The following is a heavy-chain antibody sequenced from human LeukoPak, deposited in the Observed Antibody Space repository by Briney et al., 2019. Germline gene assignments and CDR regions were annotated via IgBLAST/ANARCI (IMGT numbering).Heavy chain of an antibody. V-gene: IGHV3-33*01. D-gene: IGHD4-17*01. CDR2: IWYDGSNK. CDR1: GFTFSSYG. CDR3: ARTAWAYGDYDALAY. J-gene: IGHJ4*02. Sequence: GGSLRLSCAASGFTFSSYGMHWVRQAPGKGLEWVAVIWYDGSNKYYADSVKGRFAISRDNSKNTLYLQMNSLRAEDTAVYYCARTAWAYGDYDALAYWGQGTLVTVSS.